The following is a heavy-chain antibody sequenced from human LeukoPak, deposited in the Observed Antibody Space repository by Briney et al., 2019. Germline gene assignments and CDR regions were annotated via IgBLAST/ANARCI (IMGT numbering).Heavy chain of an antibody. CDR3: ARHDYGDRDY. CDR2: IYYSGST. V-gene: IGHV4-31*03. Sequence: SETLSLTCTVSGGSISSGGSYWSWIRQHPGKGLEWIGYIYYSGSTYYNPSLKSRVTISVDTSKNQFSLKLSSVTAADTAVYYCARHDYGDRDYWGQGTLVTVSS. D-gene: IGHD4-17*01. CDR1: GGSISSGGSY. J-gene: IGHJ4*02.